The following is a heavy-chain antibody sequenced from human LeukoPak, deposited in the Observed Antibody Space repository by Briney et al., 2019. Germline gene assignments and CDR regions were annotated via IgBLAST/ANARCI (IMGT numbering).Heavy chain of an antibody. CDR2: IYHSGTT. CDR1: GGSISSGGYS. Sequence: SETLSLTCAVSGGSISSGGYSWSWIRQPPGKGLEWIGYIYHSGTTYYNPSLKSRVTISVDRSKNQFSLNLSSVTAADTAVYYCARAPNSYQGFIWGQGTLVTVSS. V-gene: IGHV4-30-2*01. J-gene: IGHJ4*02. CDR3: ARAPNSYQGFI. D-gene: IGHD1-1*01.